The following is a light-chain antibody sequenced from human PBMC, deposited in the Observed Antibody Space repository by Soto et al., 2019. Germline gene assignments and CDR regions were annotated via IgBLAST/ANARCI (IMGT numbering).Light chain of an antibody. V-gene: IGLV2-14*01. Sequence: QSALTQPASVSGSPGQSITISCTGTSSDVGGYIYVSWYQQHPGKAPKLMIYEVSNRPSGVSNRFSGSKSGNTASLTISGLQAEDEADYYCSSYTSSSTWVFGGGTKVTVL. CDR3: SSYTSSSTWV. CDR2: EVS. CDR1: SSDVGGYIY. J-gene: IGLJ3*02.